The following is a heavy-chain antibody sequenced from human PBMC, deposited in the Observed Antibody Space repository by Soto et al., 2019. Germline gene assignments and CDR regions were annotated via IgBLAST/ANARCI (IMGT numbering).Heavy chain of an antibody. D-gene: IGHD5-12*01. CDR2: ISYHGSNK. Sequence: QVQLVESGGGVVQPGRSLRLSCVASGFTFATSGMHWVRQAPGKGLEWVAVISYHGSNKYYADSVKGRFTISRDNSKNTVYLQMNSLRPEDTAVFYCATGRLRGYAAPIDYWGQGTLVTVSS. CDR3: ATGRLRGYAAPIDY. CDR1: GFTFATSG. J-gene: IGHJ4*02. V-gene: IGHV3-30*03.